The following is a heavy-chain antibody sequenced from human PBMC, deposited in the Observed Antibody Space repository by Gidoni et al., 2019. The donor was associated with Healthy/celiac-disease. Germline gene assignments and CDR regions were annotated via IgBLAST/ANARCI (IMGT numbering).Heavy chain of an antibody. V-gene: IGHV4-34*01. J-gene: IGHJ4*02. D-gene: IGHD3-10*01. Sequence: QVQLQQWGAGLLKPSETLSLTCAVYGGSFSGYYWSWIRQPPGKGLEWIGEINHRGSTNYNPSLKSRVTISVDTSKNQFSLKLSSVTAADTAVYYCARNPPTYYYGSGSSHWGQGTLVTVSS. CDR1: GGSFSGYY. CDR2: INHRGST. CDR3: ARNPPTYYYGSGSSH.